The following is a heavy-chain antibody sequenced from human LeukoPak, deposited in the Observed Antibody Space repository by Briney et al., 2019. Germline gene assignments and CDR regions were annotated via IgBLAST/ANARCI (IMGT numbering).Heavy chain of an antibody. CDR3: ARDPRGIAAAGHNWFDP. V-gene: IGHV1-18*01. CDR1: GYSFTSYG. Sequence: GESLKISCKGSGYSFTSYGISWVRQAPGQGLEWMGWISAYNGNTNYAQKLQGRVTMTTDTSTSTAYMELRSLRSDDTAVYYCARDPRGIAAAGHNWFDPWGQGTLVTVSS. J-gene: IGHJ5*02. D-gene: IGHD6-13*01. CDR2: ISAYNGNT.